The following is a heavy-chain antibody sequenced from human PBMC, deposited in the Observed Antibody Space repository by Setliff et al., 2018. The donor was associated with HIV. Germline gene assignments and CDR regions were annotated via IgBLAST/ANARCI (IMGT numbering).Heavy chain of an antibody. CDR1: GGSISSYY. Sequence: SETLSLTCTVSGGSISSYYWSWIRQPPGKGLEWIGYIYTSGSTNYHPSPKSRVTISVDTSKNQFSLKLSSVTAADTAVYYCARGLSFYDPGGFDYWGQGTLVTVSS. D-gene: IGHD3-22*01. CDR3: ARGLSFYDPGGFDY. V-gene: IGHV4-4*09. CDR2: IYTSGST. J-gene: IGHJ4*02.